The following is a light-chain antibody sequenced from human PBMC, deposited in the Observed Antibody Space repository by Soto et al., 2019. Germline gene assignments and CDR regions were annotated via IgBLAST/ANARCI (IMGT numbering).Light chain of an antibody. CDR1: QTINNH. CDR2: GAS. CDR3: QQYDHLPLT. V-gene: IGKV1-33*01. J-gene: IGKJ4*01. Sequence: DIQMTQSPSSLSASVGDRIIITCQASQTINNHLTWYQQKPGKAPKVLVFGASNLPPGAPLRFSSSGSGTHFTFTISSLQAEDVATYYCQQYDHLPLTFGGGTKVEIK.